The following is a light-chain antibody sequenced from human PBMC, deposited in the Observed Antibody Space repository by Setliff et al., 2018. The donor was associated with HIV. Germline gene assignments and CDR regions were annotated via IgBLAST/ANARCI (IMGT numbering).Light chain of an antibody. J-gene: IGLJ1*01. V-gene: IGLV2-14*01. CDR3: NSYTTSGTRV. CDR1: SSDVGGYNY. Sequence: QSALTQPAFVSGSPGQSIIISCPGTSSDVGGYNYVSWYQQHPGKAPKLIISEVTNRPSGVSDRFSVSKSVNTASLTISGLQTEDEADYYCNSYTTSGTRVFGTGTKVTVL. CDR2: EVT.